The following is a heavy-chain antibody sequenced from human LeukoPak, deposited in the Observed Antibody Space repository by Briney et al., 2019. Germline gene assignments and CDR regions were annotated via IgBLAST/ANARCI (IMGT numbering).Heavy chain of an antibody. J-gene: IGHJ4*01. D-gene: IGHD6-13*01. Sequence: ASVKVSCMASGYTFTGYYMHWVRQAPGQGLEWMGWINPNSGGTNYAQKFQGRVTITRNTSISTAYMELSSLRSEDTAVYYCARDPRGLRSSSWYSFDYWGHGTLVTVSS. V-gene: IGHV1-2*02. CDR3: ARDPRGLRSSSWYSFDY. CDR2: INPNSGGT. CDR1: GYTFTGYY.